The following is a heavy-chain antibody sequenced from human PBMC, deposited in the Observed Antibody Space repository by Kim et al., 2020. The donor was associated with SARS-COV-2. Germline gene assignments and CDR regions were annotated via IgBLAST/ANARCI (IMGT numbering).Heavy chain of an antibody. D-gene: IGHD2-8*01. CDR1: GFNFNIYA. CDR2: IGGGDSDI. J-gene: IGHJ5*02. Sequence: GGSLRLSCAPSGFNFNIYAFSWVRQAPGKGLEWLSTIGGGDSDIYYADSVKGLFTISSDNSEKTLYLQMNSLRADDTAIYYCAREAVPYNGQYDWFDPGGQGILVTVSS. V-gene: IGHV3-23*01. CDR3: AREAVPYNGQYDWFDP.